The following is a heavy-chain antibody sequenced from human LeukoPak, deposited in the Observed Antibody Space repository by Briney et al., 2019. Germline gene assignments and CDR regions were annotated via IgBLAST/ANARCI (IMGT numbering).Heavy chain of an antibody. D-gene: IGHD2-2*01. CDR3: TADNCGSTSCYAHY. V-gene: IGHV3-15*01. Sequence: GGSLRLSCVASGFTFSEFTFSNAWMSWVRQAPGKGLEWVDRFKSKTDGGATDYAAPVKGRFTISRDVSKTTLFLQMNSLKTEDTAVYYCTADNCGSTSCYAHYWGQGTLVTVSS. CDR2: FKSKTDGGAT. CDR1: GFTFSEFTFSNAW. J-gene: IGHJ4*02.